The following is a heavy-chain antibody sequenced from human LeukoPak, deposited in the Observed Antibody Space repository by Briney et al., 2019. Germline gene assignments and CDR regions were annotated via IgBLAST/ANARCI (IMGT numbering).Heavy chain of an antibody. CDR2: LYVNGSP. D-gene: IGHD3-22*01. CDR3: ARVSTMIVVVVTNRMNWFDP. J-gene: IGHJ5*02. CDR1: GDSISSAY. V-gene: IGHV4-4*07. Sequence: SETLSLTCTVSGDSISSAYWGWIRQSAGKGLEYIGRLYVNGSPNSNPSLKSRVTMSVDTSKNQFSLKLSSVTAADTAVYYCARVSTMIVVVVTNRMNWFDPWGQGTLVTGSS.